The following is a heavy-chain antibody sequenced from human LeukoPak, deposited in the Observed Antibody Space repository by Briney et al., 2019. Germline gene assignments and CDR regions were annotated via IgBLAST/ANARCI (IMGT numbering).Heavy chain of an antibody. CDR2: ISAYNGNT. V-gene: IGHV1-18*01. J-gene: IGHJ5*02. CDR1: GYTFTSYG. D-gene: IGHD1-1*01. CDR3: ARPTPPGTTSWFDP. Sequence: ASVKVTCKASGYTFTSYGISWVRQAPGQGLEWMGWISAYNGNTNYAQKLQGRVTMTTDTSTSTAYMELRSLRSDDTAVYYCARPTPPGTTSWFDPWGQGTLVTVSS.